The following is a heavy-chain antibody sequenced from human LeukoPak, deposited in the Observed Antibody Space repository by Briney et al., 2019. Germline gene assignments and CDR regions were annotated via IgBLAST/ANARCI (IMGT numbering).Heavy chain of an antibody. D-gene: IGHD3-10*01. Sequence: PSETLSLTCTVSGGYISSYYWSWIRQPPGEGLEWIGYVYYTGSTNYNPSLKSRVTISVDTSKNQFSLKLSSVTAADTAVCYCARDNLGTMVRGVIIQYYYYYMDVWGKGTTVTISS. CDR3: ARDNLGTMVRGVIIQYYYYYMDV. J-gene: IGHJ6*03. CDR2: VYYTGST. CDR1: GGYISSYY. V-gene: IGHV4-59*01.